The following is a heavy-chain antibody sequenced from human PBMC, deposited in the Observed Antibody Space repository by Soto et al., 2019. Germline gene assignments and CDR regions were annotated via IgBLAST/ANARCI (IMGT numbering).Heavy chain of an antibody. CDR1: GGSISSYY. V-gene: IGHV4-59*08. Sequence: QVQLQESGPGLVKPSETLSLTCTVSGGSISSYYWSWIRQPPGKGLEWIGYIYYSGSTNSNPSLKSRVTISVATSKNQFSLKLSSVTAADPAVYYCARHHESWGQGTLVTVSS. J-gene: IGHJ5*02. CDR3: ARHHES. CDR2: IYYSGST.